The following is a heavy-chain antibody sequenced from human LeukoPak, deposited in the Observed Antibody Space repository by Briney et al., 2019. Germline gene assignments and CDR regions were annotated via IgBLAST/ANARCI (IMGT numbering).Heavy chain of an antibody. CDR1: GFTFSGYA. Sequence: GGSLRLSCAGSGFTFSGYAMSWVRQAPGKGLEWVSAISGSGSDTFYADSVKGRFTISRDNSKNTLSVQMNSLRAEDTAVYYCAKALTGWGAYDYWGQGVLVTVSS. V-gene: IGHV3-23*01. CDR2: ISGSGSDT. CDR3: AKALTGWGAYDY. D-gene: IGHD3-9*01. J-gene: IGHJ4*02.